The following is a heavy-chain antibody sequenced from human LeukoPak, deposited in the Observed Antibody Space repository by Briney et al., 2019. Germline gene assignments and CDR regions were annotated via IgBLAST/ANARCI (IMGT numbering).Heavy chain of an antibody. D-gene: IGHD3-22*01. CDR1: GFTVNNKY. V-gene: IGHV3-7*03. CDR2: IKPDGSAK. CDR3: ANVYYDSSGYPGFDY. J-gene: IGHJ4*02. Sequence: PGGSLRLSCAASGFTVNNKYMTWVRQAPGRGLDWVANIKPDGSAKYYMDSVKGRFTISRDNSKNTLYLQMNSLRAEDTAVYYCANVYYDSSGYPGFDYWGQGTLVTVSS.